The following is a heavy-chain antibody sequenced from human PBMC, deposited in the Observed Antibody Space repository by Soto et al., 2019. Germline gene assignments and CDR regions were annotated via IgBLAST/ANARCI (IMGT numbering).Heavy chain of an antibody. CDR1: GITFSNQW. V-gene: IGHV3-7*02. D-gene: IGHD6-19*01. CDR2: INQDGSEI. CDR3: ATRPPAETYFAVFDY. Sequence: GGSMGLSCAASGITFSNQWVTWVRQTPGKGLEWVANINQDGSEIYYVDSVKGRFSISRDNTKNSLYLQMNNLRAEDTAVYYCATRPPAETYFAVFDYWGQGTLVTVSS. J-gene: IGHJ4*02.